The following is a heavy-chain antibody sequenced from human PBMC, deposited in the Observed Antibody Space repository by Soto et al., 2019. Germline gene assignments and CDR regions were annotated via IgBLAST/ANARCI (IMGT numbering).Heavy chain of an antibody. Sequence: SETLSLTXTVSGGSISSGGYYWSWIRQHPGKGLEWIGYIYYSGSTYYNPSLKSRVTISVDTSKNQFSLKLSSVTAADTAVYYCARAPMATIGFDYWGQGTLVTVSS. CDR2: IYYSGST. V-gene: IGHV4-31*02. J-gene: IGHJ4*02. CDR3: ARAPMATIGFDY. CDR1: GGSISSGGYY. D-gene: IGHD5-12*01.